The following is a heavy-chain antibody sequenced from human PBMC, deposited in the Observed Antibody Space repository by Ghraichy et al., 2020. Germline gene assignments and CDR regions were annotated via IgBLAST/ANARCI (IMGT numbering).Heavy chain of an antibody. J-gene: IGHJ4*02. V-gene: IGHV3-11*06. D-gene: IGHD6-19*01. Sequence: GGSLRLSCAASGFTFSDYYMSWIRQAPGKGLEWVSYISSGSSSYTKYADSVKGRFTISRDNAKNSLYLQMNSLRAEDTAMYYCARSPHSIGWYWGGYWGQGTLVTVSS. CDR1: GFTFSDYY. CDR3: ARSPHSIGWYWGGY. CDR2: ISSGSSSYT.